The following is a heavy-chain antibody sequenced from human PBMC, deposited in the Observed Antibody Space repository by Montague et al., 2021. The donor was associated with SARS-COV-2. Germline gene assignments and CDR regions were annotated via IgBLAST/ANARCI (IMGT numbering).Heavy chain of an antibody. CDR3: ARGWNYAFDI. V-gene: IGHV6-1*01. CDR1: GDSVSRNNPA. D-gene: IGHD1-7*01. Sequence: CAISGDSVSRNNPAWNWIRQCPSRGLEWLGRTYYGSSWNTDYAVSVKSRITISPDTSKNQFSLHLNSVTPEGTAVYYCARGWNYAFDIWSQGTMVTVSS. J-gene: IGHJ3*02. CDR2: TYYGSSWNT.